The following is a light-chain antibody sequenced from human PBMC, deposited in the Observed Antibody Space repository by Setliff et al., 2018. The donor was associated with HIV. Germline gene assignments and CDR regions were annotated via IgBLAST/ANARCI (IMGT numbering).Light chain of an antibody. J-gene: IGLJ2*01. V-gene: IGLV2-11*01. CDR2: DVT. CDR1: SSDAGDYNF. Sequence: QSALTQPRSVSGSPGQSVTIACTGTSSDAGDYNFVSWYQLHPGKAPKLMICDVTNRPSGVSDRFSGSKSGNTASLTISGLQAEDEADYYCCSYTSSNTVLFGGGTK. CDR3: CSYTSSNTVL.